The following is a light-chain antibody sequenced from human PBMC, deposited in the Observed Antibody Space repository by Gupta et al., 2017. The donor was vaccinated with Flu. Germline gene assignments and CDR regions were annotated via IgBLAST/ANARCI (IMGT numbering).Light chain of an antibody. Sequence: SVTSSCTGTGSDVGGYNCVSWYRQHTGKATNLMIYEVSKRTAGVPGRFSGSKAGNTASLTVSVPKAEEAADYYGISDASGDNLVLGGGTKLTVL. CDR1: GSDVGGYNC. V-gene: IGLV2-8*01. CDR2: EVS. J-gene: IGLJ3*02. CDR3: ISDASGDNLV.